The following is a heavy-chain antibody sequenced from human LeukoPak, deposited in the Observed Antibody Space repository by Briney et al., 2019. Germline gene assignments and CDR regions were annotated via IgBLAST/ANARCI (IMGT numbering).Heavy chain of an antibody. CDR2: IKQDGSEK. CDR3: ARDVQPFDY. V-gene: IGHV3-7*01. D-gene: IGHD1-1*01. J-gene: IGHJ4*02. Sequence: QTGGSLRLSCAASGFTFSSYEMNWVRQAPGKGLEWVANIKQDGSEKYYVDSVKGRFTISRDNAKNSLYLQMNSLRAEDTAVYYCARDVQPFDYWGQGTLVTVSS. CDR1: GFTFSSYE.